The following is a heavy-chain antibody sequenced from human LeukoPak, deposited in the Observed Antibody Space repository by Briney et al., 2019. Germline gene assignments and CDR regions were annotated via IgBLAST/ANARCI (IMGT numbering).Heavy chain of an antibody. CDR2: IYYSGST. CDR3: AREQNYGDYAYFDY. Sequence: SETLSLTCTVSGGSISSGGYSWSWIRQHPGKGLEWIGYIYYSGSTYYNPSLKSRVTISVDTSKNQFSLKLSSVTAADTAVYYCAREQNYGDYAYFDYWGQGTLVTVSS. V-gene: IGHV4-31*03. J-gene: IGHJ4*02. CDR1: GGSISSGGYS. D-gene: IGHD4-17*01.